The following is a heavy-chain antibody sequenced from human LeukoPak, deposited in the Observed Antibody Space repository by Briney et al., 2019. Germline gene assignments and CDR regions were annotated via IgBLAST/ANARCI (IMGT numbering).Heavy chain of an antibody. CDR1: GYTFTSYG. V-gene: IGHV1-18*01. D-gene: IGHD5-18*01. CDR2: ISAYNGNT. J-gene: IGHJ6*02. CDR3: AREPQGYSYGSYYYGMDV. Sequence: ASVKVSCKASGYTFTSYGISWVRQAPGQGLEWMGWISAYNGNTNYAQKLQGRVTMTTDTSTSTAYMELRSLRSDDTAVYCCAREPQGYSYGSYYYGMDVWGQGTMVTVSS.